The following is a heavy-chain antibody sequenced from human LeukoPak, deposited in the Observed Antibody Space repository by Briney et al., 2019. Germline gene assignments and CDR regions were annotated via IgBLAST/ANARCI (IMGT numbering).Heavy chain of an antibody. CDR2: IIPIFGTA. V-gene: IGHV1-69*13. D-gene: IGHD1-26*01. CDR1: GGTFSSYA. CDR3: ARDMSGSYRFGAFDI. Sequence: ASVKVSCKASGGTFSSYAISWVRQAPGQGLEWMGGIIPIFGTANYAQKFQGRVTITADESTSTAYMELSSLRSEDTAVYYCARDMSGSYRFGAFDIWGQGTMVTVSS. J-gene: IGHJ3*02.